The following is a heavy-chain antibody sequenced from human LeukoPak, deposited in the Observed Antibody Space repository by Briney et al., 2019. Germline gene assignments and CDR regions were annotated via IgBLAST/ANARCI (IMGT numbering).Heavy chain of an antibody. CDR1: GYTFTSYY. V-gene: IGHV1-46*01. J-gene: IGHJ6*02. Sequence: GASVKVSCKASGYTFTSYYMHWVRQAPGQGLEWMGIINPSGGSTSYAQKFQGRVTMTEDTSTDTAYMELSSLRSEDTAVYYCATEAVPTTVVTPRRNYYYYGMDVWGQGTTVTVSS. CDR3: ATEAVPTTVVTPRRNYYYYGMDV. CDR2: INPSGGST. D-gene: IGHD4-23*01.